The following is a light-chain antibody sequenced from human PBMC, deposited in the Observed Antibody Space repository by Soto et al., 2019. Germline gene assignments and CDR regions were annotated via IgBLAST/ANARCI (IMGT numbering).Light chain of an antibody. V-gene: IGKV1-12*01. CDR1: QDVIIW. CDR3: LQAKSFPRT. J-gene: IGKJ4*01. CDR2: GAS. Sequence: DIQMTQSPSSLSASVGDKVTITCRASQDVIIWLAWFQQKPGEAHKLLIYGASGLHSGVPSRFSGTGSGTDFTLKFNSLQPADFATYYCLQAKSFPRTFGGGTKVQVQ.